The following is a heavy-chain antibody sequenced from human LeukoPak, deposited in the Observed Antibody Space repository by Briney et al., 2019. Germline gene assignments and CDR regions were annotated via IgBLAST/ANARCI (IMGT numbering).Heavy chain of an antibody. V-gene: IGHV4-4*07. CDR2: IYTSGST. CDR1: GGPISSYY. J-gene: IGHJ5*02. CDR3: ARDGDDYSNYYWFDP. D-gene: IGHD4-11*01. Sequence: SETLSLTCTVSGGPISSYYWSWIRQPAGKVLEWIGRIYTSGSTNYNPSLKSRVTMSVDTSKNQFSLKLSSVTAADTAVYYCARDGDDYSNYYWFDPWGQGTLVTVSS.